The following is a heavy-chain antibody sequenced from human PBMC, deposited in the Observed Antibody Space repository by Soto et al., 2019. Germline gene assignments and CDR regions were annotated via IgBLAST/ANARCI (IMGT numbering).Heavy chain of an antibody. CDR2: ISGSGGST. Sequence: EVQLLESGGGLVQPGGSLRLSCAASGFTFSSYAMSWVRQAPGKGLEWVSAISGSGGSTYYADSVKGRFTISRDNSKNTLSLQMNSLRAEDTAVYYCTQIDSGSRTTGYYFDYWGQGTLVTVSS. J-gene: IGHJ4*02. V-gene: IGHV3-23*01. D-gene: IGHD1-26*01. CDR1: GFTFSSYA. CDR3: TQIDSGSRTTGYYFDY.